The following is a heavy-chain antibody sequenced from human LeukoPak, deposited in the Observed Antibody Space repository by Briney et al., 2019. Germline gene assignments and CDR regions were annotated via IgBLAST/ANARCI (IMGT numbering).Heavy chain of an antibody. V-gene: IGHV3-53*01. J-gene: IGHJ6*02. CDR2: IYSGGST. Sequence: PGGSLRLSCAASGFTVSSNYMSWVRQAPGKGLEWVSVIYSGGSTYYADSVKGRFTISRDNSKNTLYLQMNSLRAEDTAVYYCARGHCSSTSCYDVWGQGITVTVSS. CDR3: ARGHCSSTSCYDV. D-gene: IGHD2-2*01. CDR1: GFTVSSNY.